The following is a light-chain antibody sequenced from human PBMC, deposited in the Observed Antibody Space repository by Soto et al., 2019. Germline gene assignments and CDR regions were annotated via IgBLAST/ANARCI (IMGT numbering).Light chain of an antibody. J-gene: IGKJ5*01. V-gene: IGKV4-1*01. CDR1: QSVLHSSINKNY. Sequence: DIVMMQSPDSLAVSLGERATINCKSSQSVLHSSINKNYLAWYQQKPGQPPKPLIYWASTRESGVPDRFSGSGSGTDFTLTISSLQAEDVAVYYCQQYYSTPITFGQGTRLEIK. CDR2: WAS. CDR3: QQYYSTPIT.